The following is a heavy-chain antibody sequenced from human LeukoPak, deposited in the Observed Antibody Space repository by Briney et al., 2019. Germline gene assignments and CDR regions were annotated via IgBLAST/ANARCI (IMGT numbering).Heavy chain of an antibody. CDR3: AKHQRVTRGPYYYYMDV. D-gene: IGHD4-17*01. Sequence: GGSLRLSCAASGFTLISYWMSWVRQAPGKGLEWVANIKQDGSEKYYVDSVKGRFTISRGNAKNSLYLQMNSLRAEDTAVYYCAKHQRVTRGPYYYYMDVWGKGTTVTVPS. J-gene: IGHJ6*03. CDR2: IKQDGSEK. CDR1: GFTLISYW. V-gene: IGHV3-7*01.